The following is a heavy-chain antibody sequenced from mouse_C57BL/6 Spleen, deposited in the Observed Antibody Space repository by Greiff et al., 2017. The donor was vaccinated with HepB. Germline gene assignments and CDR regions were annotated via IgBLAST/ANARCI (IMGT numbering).Heavy chain of an antibody. CDR1: GFSFNTYA. V-gene: IGHV10-1*01. Sequence: EVKLVESGGGLVQPKGSLKLSCAASGFSFNTYAMNWVRQAPGKGLEWVARIRSKSNNYATYYADSVKDRFTISRDDSESMLYLQMNNLKTEDTAMYYCVTETGLYYFDYWGQGTTLTVSS. J-gene: IGHJ2*01. CDR2: IRSKSNNYAT. D-gene: IGHD3-3*01. CDR3: VTETGLYYFDY.